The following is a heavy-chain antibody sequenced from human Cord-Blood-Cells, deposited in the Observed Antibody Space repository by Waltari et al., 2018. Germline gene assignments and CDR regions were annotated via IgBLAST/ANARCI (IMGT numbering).Heavy chain of an antibody. D-gene: IGHD3-16*01. V-gene: IGHV1-2*02. J-gene: IGHJ3*02. CDR1: GYPFTGYY. Sequence: QVQLVQSGAEGKKPGASVKVSCKASGYPFTGYYMHWWRQAPGQGLEWMGWINPNSGGTNYAQKFQGRVTMTRDTSISTAYMELSRLRSDDTAVYYCARVLGATDAFDIWGQGTMVTVSS. CDR2: INPNSGGT. CDR3: ARVLGATDAFDI.